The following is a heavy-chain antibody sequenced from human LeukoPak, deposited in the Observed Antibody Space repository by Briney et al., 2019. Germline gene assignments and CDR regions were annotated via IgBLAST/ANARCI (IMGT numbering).Heavy chain of an antibody. J-gene: IGHJ4*02. CDR1: GGSISSSSYY. V-gene: IGHV4-39*01. Sequence: SETLSLTCTVSGGSISSSSYYWGWIRQPPGKGREWVGSIYYSGSTYYNPSLKSRVTISVDTSKNQFSLKLSSVTAADTAVYYCARHDGDFWSGYSVYWGQGTLVTVSS. CDR2: IYYSGST. D-gene: IGHD3-3*01. CDR3: ARHDGDFWSGYSVY.